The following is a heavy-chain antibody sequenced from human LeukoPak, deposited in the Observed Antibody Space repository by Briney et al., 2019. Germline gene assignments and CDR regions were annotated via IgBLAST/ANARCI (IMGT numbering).Heavy chain of an antibody. CDR1: GASVSSASY. CDR3: ARSRAFNSGAFDP. D-gene: IGHD1-26*01. CDR2: IYNGVNT. V-gene: IGHV4-61*01. Sequence: SETLSLTCTVSGASVSSASYWTWIQQPPGKGVEWIAHIYNGVNTNYNPSLKSRVTISVDTSKNQFSLRLNSVTAADTAVYYCARSRAFNSGAFDPWGQGSLVTVSS. J-gene: IGHJ5*02.